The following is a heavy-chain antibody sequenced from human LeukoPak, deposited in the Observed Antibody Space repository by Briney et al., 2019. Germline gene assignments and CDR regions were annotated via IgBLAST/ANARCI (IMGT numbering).Heavy chain of an antibody. CDR3: AWLVGATDYYYYGMDV. CDR1: GYTVTGYY. D-gene: IGHD1-26*01. Sequence: ASVEVSCKASGYTVTGYYMHWVRQAPRQRLEWMGWINPNSGGTNYAQKFQGRVTMTRDTSISAGYMELSRLRSDDTAVYYCAWLVGATDYYYYGMDVWGEGTTVTVSS. V-gene: IGHV1-2*02. J-gene: IGHJ6*04. CDR2: INPNSGGT.